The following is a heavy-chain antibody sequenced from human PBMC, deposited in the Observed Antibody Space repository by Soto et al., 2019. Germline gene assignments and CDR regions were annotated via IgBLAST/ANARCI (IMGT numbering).Heavy chain of an antibody. CDR2: INAGNGNT. D-gene: IGHD6-19*01. J-gene: IGHJ4*02. V-gene: IGHV1-3*05. CDR3: ARAVAVPADFDY. CDR1: GFSFTSYA. Sequence: QVQLVQSGAEEKKPGASVKVSCKASGFSFTSYAMHWVRQAPGQGLEWMGWINAGNGNTKYSQKFQGRVTLTRDTSASTAYMELSSLRSEDTAVYYCARAVAVPADFDYWGQGTLVTVSS.